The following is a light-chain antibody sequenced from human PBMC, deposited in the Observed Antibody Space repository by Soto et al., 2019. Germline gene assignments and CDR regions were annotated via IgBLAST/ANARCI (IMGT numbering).Light chain of an antibody. CDR1: QSISSW. Sequence: GDRVTITCRASQSISSWLAWYQQKPGKAPKLLIYDASSLESGVPSRFSGSGSGTEFTLTISSLQPDEFATYYCQQYNSYSLTFGQGNKVDI. CDR2: DAS. V-gene: IGKV1-5*01. J-gene: IGKJ1*01. CDR3: QQYNSYSLT.